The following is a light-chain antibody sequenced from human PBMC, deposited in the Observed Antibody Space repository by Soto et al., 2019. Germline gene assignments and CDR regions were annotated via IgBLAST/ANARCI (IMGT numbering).Light chain of an antibody. CDR3: CYYAGFRPYV. J-gene: IGLJ1*01. CDR2: EAS. CDR1: SSDVGSYNL. V-gene: IGLV2-23*01. Sequence: QSVLTQPASVSGSPGQSITISCTGTSSDVGSYNLVSWYQHHPGKAPKLLIFEASKRPSGISYRFSGSKSDNTASLAISWLPAEDEAYYYCCYYAGFRPYVFGTGTKVTVL.